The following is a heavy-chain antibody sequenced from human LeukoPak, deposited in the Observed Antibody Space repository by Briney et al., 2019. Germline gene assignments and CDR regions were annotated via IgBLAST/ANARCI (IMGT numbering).Heavy chain of an antibody. CDR3: ARDLGGYCSGGSCYLTLDY. D-gene: IGHD2-15*01. J-gene: IGHJ4*02. V-gene: IGHV1-18*01. CDR2: ISAYNGNT. CDR1: GYTFTSYG. Sequence: ASVKVSCKASGYTFTSYGISWVRQAPGQGLEWMGWISAYNGNTNYAQKLQGRVTMTTDTSTSTAYMELRSLRSDDTAVYYCARDLGGYCSGGSCYLTLDYWGQGTLVTVSS.